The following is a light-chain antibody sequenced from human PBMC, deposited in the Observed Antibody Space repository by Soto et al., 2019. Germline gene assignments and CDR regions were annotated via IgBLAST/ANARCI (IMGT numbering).Light chain of an antibody. Sequence: DIQMTQSPSTLSASVGDRVTITCRASQSISSWLAWYQQKPGKAPKLLIYQASSLDSGVPSRFSGSGSGTEFTLTISSLQPDDLATDYCQQYNNYLGTFGQGTKVDIK. CDR1: QSISSW. V-gene: IGKV1-5*03. J-gene: IGKJ1*01. CDR3: QQYNNYLGT. CDR2: QAS.